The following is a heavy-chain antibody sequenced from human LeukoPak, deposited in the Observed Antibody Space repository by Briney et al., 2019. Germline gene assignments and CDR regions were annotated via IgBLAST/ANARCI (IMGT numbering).Heavy chain of an antibody. Sequence: ASVKVSCKASGYTFTGYYMHWVRQAPGQGLEWMGWINPNSGGTNYAQKFQGRVTMTRDTSISTAYMELSRLRSADTAVYYCARVGSNGNWFDPWGQGTLVTVSS. D-gene: IGHD6-13*01. V-gene: IGHV1-2*02. CDR3: ARVGSNGNWFDP. CDR2: INPNSGGT. CDR1: GYTFTGYY. J-gene: IGHJ5*02.